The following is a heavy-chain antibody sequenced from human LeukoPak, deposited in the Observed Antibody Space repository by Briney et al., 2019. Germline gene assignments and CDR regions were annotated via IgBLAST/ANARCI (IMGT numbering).Heavy chain of an antibody. V-gene: IGHV1-18*01. J-gene: IGHJ4*01. D-gene: IGHD3-10*01. CDR2: ISAYNGNT. CDR1: GYTFTSYG. CDR3: ARDSVDGSGTYYNDSPDY. Sequence: VSVKVSCQASGYTFTSYGIRWVRPAPGQGLEWMAWISAYNGNTDYGQNLRGRVTMTTDTSTSTAYMELRSLRSDDTAVYYCARDSVDGSGTYYNDSPDYWGQGTLVTVSS.